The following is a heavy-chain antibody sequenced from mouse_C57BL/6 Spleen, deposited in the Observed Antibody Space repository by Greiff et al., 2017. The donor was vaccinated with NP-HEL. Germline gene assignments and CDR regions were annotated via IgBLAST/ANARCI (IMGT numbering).Heavy chain of an antibody. Sequence: QVQLQQPGAELVKPGASVKLSCKASGYTFTSYWMQWVKQRPGQGLEWIGEIDPSDSYTNYNQKFKGKATLTVDTSSSTAYMQLSSLTSEDSAVYYCARWDYGSSIYYFDYWGQGTTLTVSS. CDR3: ARWDYGSSIYYFDY. D-gene: IGHD1-1*01. V-gene: IGHV1-50*01. CDR1: GYTFTSYW. CDR2: IDPSDSYT. J-gene: IGHJ2*01.